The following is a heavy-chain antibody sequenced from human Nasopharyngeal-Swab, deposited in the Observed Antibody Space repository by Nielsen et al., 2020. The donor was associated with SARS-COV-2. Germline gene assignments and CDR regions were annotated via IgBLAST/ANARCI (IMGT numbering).Heavy chain of an antibody. D-gene: IGHD2-21*01. CDR2: INHSGST. CDR1: GGSFSGYY. V-gene: IGHV4-34*09. J-gene: IGHJ6*03. CDR3: ARGVVVIPNYYYYYYMDV. Sequence: SETLSLTCAVYGGSFSGYYWSWIRQPPGKGLEWIGEINHSGSTYYNPSLKSRVTISVDTSKNQFSLKLSSVTAADTAVYYCARGVVVIPNYYYYYYMDVWGKGTTVTVSS.